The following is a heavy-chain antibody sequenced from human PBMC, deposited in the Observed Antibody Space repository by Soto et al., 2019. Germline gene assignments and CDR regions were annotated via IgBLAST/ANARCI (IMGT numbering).Heavy chain of an antibody. CDR2: IYSGGST. J-gene: IGHJ3*02. V-gene: IGHV3-53*04. CDR3: ARRVPYGEFGAFDI. Sequence: PGGSLRLSCAASGFTVSSNYMSWARQAPGKGLEWVSVIYSGGSTYYADSVKGRFTISRHNSKNTLYLQMNSLRAEDTAVYYCARRVPYGEFGAFDIWGQGTMVTVSS. D-gene: IGHD4-17*01. CDR1: GFTVSSNY.